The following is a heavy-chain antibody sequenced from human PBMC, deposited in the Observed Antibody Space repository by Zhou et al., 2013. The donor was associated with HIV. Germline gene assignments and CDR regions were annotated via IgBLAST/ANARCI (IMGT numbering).Heavy chain of an antibody. CDR2: LYASGGA. Sequence: QVQLQESGPGLVKPSQTLSLTCTVSGGPINSGVYYWSWVRQPAGKGLEWIGHLYASGGANYNPSLKSRVTILADTSKNQFSLELSSVTAADTAIYYCARATGYSSSWFGGSHHYFDSWGQGTLVTVSS. D-gene: IGHD6-13*01. J-gene: IGHJ4*02. V-gene: IGHV4-61*09. CDR1: GGPINSGVYY. CDR3: ARATGYSSSWFGGSHHYFDS.